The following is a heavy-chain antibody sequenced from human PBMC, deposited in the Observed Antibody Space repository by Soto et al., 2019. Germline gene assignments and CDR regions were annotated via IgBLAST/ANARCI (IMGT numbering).Heavy chain of an antibody. CDR3: ARGGGAYYYDSSGYSTLDY. V-gene: IGHV4-59*01. D-gene: IGHD3-22*01. J-gene: IGHJ4*02. CDR2: IYYSGST. CDR1: GGSISSYY. Sequence: PSETLSLTCTVSGGSISSYYWSWIRQPPGKGLEWIGYIYYSGSTNYNPSLKSRVTISVDTSKNQFSLKLSSVTAADTAVYYCARGGGAYYYDSSGYSTLDYWGQGTLGTVSS.